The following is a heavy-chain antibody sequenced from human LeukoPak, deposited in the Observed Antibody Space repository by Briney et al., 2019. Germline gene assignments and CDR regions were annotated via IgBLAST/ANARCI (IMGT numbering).Heavy chain of an antibody. V-gene: IGHV1-18*01. J-gene: IGHJ4*02. CDR2: ISAYNGNT. CDR3: VRAECYSTSCYSMDY. CDR1: GYTFTSYG. D-gene: IGHD2-2*01. Sequence: ASVKVSCKASGYTFTSYGISWVRQAPGQGLEWMGWISAYNGNTNYAQKLQGRVTMTTDTSTSTAYMELRSLRSDDTAVYYCVRAECYSTSCYSMDYWGQGTLVTVSS.